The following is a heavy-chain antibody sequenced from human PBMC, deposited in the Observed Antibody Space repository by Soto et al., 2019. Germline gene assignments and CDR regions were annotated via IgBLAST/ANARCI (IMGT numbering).Heavy chain of an antibody. CDR3: DKDNLAAVTARSGNGTGV. J-gene: IGHJ6*02. CDR1: GFAFNVYG. V-gene: IGHV3-30*18. CDR2: ISYDGQNR. D-gene: IGHD2-21*02. Sequence: PGGSLRLSCGASGFAFNVYGMHLVRQSPGKGLEWVAAISYDGQNRYYADSMRGRITISRDNSNNTLLLEMNGLRAEETGVYYCDKDNLAAVTARSGNGTGVWARGPPVT.